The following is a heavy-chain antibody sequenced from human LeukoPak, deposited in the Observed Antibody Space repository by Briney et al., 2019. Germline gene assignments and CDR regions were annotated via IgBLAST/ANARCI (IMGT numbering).Heavy chain of an antibody. CDR1: GGSISSSSYY. CDR2: IYYSGST. D-gene: IGHD3-22*01. J-gene: IGHJ4*02. Sequence: KPSETLSLTCTVSGGSISSSSYYWGWIRQPPGKGLEWIGSIYYSGSTYYNPSLKSRVTISVDTSKNQFSLKLSSVTAADTAVYYCASQDSSGYYHGYWGQGTLVTVSS. CDR3: ASQDSSGYYHGY. V-gene: IGHV4-39*01.